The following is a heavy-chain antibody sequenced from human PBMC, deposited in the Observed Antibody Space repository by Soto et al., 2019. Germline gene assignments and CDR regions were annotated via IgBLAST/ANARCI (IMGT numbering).Heavy chain of an antibody. J-gene: IGHJ4*02. CDR3: ARGSTRITIFGVVIRNLRFDY. D-gene: IGHD3-3*01. CDR2: INHSGST. CDR1: GGSFSSYY. V-gene: IGHV4-34*01. Sequence: QVQLQQWGAGLLKPSETLSLTCAVYGGSFSSYYWSWIRQPPGKGLEWIGEINHSGSTNYNPSLKSRVTISVDTSKNQFSLKLSSVTAADTAVYYCARGSTRITIFGVVIRNLRFDYWGQGTLVTVSS.